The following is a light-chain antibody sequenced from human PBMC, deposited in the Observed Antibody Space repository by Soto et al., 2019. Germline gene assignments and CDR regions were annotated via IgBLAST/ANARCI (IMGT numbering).Light chain of an antibody. CDR2: SDN. Sequence: QSVLTQPPSASGTPGQRVTISCSGSSSNIGSNTVNWYQQLPGTTPKLLIYSDNQRPSGVPDRFSGSKSGTSATLAMSGLESEDEAEYDYEAWDDSLSGHVVFGVGTKLTVL. J-gene: IGLJ2*01. CDR1: SSNIGSNT. V-gene: IGLV1-44*01. CDR3: EAWDDSLSGHVV.